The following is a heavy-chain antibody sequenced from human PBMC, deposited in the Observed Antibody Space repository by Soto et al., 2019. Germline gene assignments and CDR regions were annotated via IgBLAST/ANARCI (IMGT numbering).Heavy chain of an antibody. V-gene: IGHV3-30*18. J-gene: IGHJ4*02. D-gene: IGHD2-21*02. CDR3: AKDRKGGSDCLDH. Sequence: QVQLVESGGGVVQPGRSLRLSCAASGFTFSTYGMHWVRQAPGKGLEWVALISDDGPNKYYADSVKGRFTISRDNSKNTLYLQMSSLTTDDTAVYYCAKDRKGGSDCLDHWGQGTLVSVSS. CDR2: ISDDGPNK. CDR1: GFTFSTYG.